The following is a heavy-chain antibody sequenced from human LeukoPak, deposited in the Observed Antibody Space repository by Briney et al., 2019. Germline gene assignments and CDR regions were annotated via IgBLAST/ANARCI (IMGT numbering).Heavy chain of an antibody. CDR1: GGSVSSDSYY. CDR3: ARDHVDSDDAFDI. V-gene: IGHV4-61*01. CDR2: IYYSGRT. Sequence: PSETLSLTCTVSGGSVSSDSYYWSWIRQPPGKRLEWIGYIYYSGRTNYNPSLKTRVTISVDTSNNHCSLNLCSVTAAQTTVYYCARDHVDSDDAFDIWGQGTMVTASS. D-gene: IGHD5-12*01. J-gene: IGHJ3*02.